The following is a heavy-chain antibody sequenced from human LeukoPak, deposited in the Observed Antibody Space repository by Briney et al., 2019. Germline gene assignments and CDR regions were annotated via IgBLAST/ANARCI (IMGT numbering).Heavy chain of an antibody. Sequence: SETLSLTCAVYGGSFSGYYWSWIRQPPGKGLEWIGEINHSGSTNYNPSLKSRVTISVDTSKNQFSLKLSSVTAADTAVYYCARGNASSSSSGGSYYYYYMDVWGKGTTVTVSS. CDR3: ARGNASSSSSGGSYYYYYMDV. J-gene: IGHJ6*03. CDR2: INHSGST. CDR1: GGSFSGYY. D-gene: IGHD6-6*01. V-gene: IGHV4-34*01.